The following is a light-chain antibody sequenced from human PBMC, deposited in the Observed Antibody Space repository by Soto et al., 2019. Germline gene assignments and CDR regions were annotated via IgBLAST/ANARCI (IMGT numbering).Light chain of an antibody. V-gene: IGKV1-5*03. CDR3: QPYNSYSS. CDR2: KAS. J-gene: IGKJ1*01. Sequence: VQMTHAPCTLSASLVDRVTIPVRASQSISSWLAWYQQKPGKAPKVLIYKASSLESGVPSRFSGSGFGTESTLTITSLQLDDFGTYYCQPYNSYSSFAQGTKVDIK. CDR1: QSISSW.